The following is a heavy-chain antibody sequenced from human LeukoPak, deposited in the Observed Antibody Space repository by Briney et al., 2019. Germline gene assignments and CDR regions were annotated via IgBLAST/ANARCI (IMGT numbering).Heavy chain of an antibody. V-gene: IGHV4-34*01. CDR3: ASRYCSSTSCYTENWFDP. Sequence: SETLSLTCAVYGGSFSGYYWSWIRQPPGKGLEWIGEINHSGSTNYNPSLKSRATISVDTSKNQFSLKLSSVTAADTAVYYCASRYCSSTSCYTENWFDPWGQGTLVTVSS. J-gene: IGHJ5*02. CDR1: GGSFSGYY. D-gene: IGHD2-2*02. CDR2: INHSGST.